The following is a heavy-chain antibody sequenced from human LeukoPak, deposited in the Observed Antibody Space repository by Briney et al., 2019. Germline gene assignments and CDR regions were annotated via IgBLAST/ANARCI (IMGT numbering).Heavy chain of an antibody. CDR1: GFTISSNY. D-gene: IGHD1-26*01. Sequence: GGSLRLSCAASGFTISSNYMSWVRQAPGKGLEWGSVIYSGGTTYHADSVKGRFTITRDNSQNPLYLQMNSLRVEDTAVYYCARETGSYLGHWGQGTLVTVSS. V-gene: IGHV3-53*01. CDR3: ARETGSYLGH. CDR2: IYSGGTT. J-gene: IGHJ4*02.